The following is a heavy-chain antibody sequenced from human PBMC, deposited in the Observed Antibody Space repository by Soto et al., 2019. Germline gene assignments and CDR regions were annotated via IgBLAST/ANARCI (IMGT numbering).Heavy chain of an antibody. V-gene: IGHV4-30-4*01. J-gene: IGHJ4*02. CDR2: IYYSGST. Sequence: SETLSLTCTVSGGSISSGDYYWSWIRRPPGKGLEWIGYIYYSGSTYYNPSLKSRVTISVDTSKNQFSLKVSSVTAADTGMYYWARNGGSTWYYFDAWGQGTGVTVSS. CDR3: ARNGGSTWYYFDA. D-gene: IGHD6-13*01. CDR1: GGSISSGDYY.